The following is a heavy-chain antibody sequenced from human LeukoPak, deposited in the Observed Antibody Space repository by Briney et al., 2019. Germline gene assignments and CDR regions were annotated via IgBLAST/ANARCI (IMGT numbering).Heavy chain of an antibody. V-gene: IGHV4-30-4*02. J-gene: IGHJ5*02. CDR2: IYYSGST. CDR3: ARAGRYYDILTGYYPNWFDP. CDR1: GGSISSGDYY. Sequence: SETLSLTCTVSGGSISSGDYYWSWIRQPPGKGLEWIGNIYYSGSTHYNPSLKSRVTISVDTSKNQFSLKLSSVTAADTAVYYCARAGRYYDILTGYYPNWFDPWGQGTLVTVSS. D-gene: IGHD3-9*01.